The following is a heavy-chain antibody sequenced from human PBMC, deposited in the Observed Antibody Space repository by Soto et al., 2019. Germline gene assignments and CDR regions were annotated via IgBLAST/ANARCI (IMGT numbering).Heavy chain of an antibody. J-gene: IGHJ1*01. V-gene: IGHV4-34*01. CDR3: ASGFGPNHRGYSGYRL. Sequence: QVQLQQWGAGLLKPSDTLSLTCAVSTGPFSAYYWSWIRQSPGKGLEWIGDINQSGNTNYNPSLKRLVPLPVDTPTTQRPPRLMPVTAADAAVYFCASGFGPNHRGYSGYRLWGPGTPVTVSA. CDR1: TGPFSAYY. D-gene: IGHD5-12*01. CDR2: INQSGNT.